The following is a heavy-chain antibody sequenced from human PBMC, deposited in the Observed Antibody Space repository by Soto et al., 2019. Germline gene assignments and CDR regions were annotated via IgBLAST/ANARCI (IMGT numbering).Heavy chain of an antibody. CDR1: GFTFSDYY. V-gene: IGHV3-11*06. CDR2: ISSSSSYT. CDR3: ARHDYGGNSFDY. J-gene: IGHJ4*02. Sequence: PGGSLRLSCAASGFTFSDYYMSWIRQAPGKGLEWVSYISSSSSYTDSADSVKGRFTISRDNAKNSLYLQMNSLRAEDTAVYYCARHDYGGNSFDYWGQGTLVTVSS. D-gene: IGHD4-17*01.